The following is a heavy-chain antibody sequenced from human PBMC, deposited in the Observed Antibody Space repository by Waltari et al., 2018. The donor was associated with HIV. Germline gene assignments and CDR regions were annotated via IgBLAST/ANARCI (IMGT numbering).Heavy chain of an antibody. CDR2: IYYSGST. J-gene: IGHJ6*02. V-gene: IGHV4-59*01. CDR1: GGSISSYY. CDR3: AREGYGMDV. Sequence: QVQLQESGPGLVKPSETLSLTCTVSGGSISSYYWSWIRRPPGKGLEWIGYIYYSGSTNYNPSLKSRVTISVDTSKNQFSLKLSSVTAADTAVYYCAREGYGMDVWGQGTTVTVSS.